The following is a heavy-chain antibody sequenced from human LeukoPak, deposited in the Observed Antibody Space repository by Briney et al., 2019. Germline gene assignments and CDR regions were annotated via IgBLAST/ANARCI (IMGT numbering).Heavy chain of an antibody. D-gene: IGHD5/OR15-5a*01. Sequence: GGSLRLSCAASGFSVSSNYMSWVRQAPGKGLEWVSVIYSGDRTYYADSVKGRFAISRDSSKNTVYLQMNNLRVEDTAVYYCERVSMSQYWGQGTLVTVSS. CDR2: IYSGDRT. V-gene: IGHV3-53*01. CDR1: GFSVSSNY. J-gene: IGHJ4*02. CDR3: ERVSMSQY.